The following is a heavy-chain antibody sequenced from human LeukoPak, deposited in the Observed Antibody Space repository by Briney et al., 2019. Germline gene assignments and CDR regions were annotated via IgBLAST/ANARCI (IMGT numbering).Heavy chain of an antibody. J-gene: IGHJ4*02. D-gene: IGHD6-13*01. Sequence: PGGSLRLSCAASGFTVSSIYMNWVRQAPGKGLEWGSVIYSGGTTYYADSVKGRFTISRDNSKNTLYLQMNRLRVEDTAVYFCARASTIGAAGLFDFWGQGTLVTVSS. CDR2: IYSGGTT. V-gene: IGHV3-53*01. CDR3: ARASTIGAAGLFDF. CDR1: GFTVSSIY.